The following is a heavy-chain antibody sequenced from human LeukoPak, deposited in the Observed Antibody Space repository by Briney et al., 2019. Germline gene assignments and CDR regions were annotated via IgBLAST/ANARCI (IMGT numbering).Heavy chain of an antibody. D-gene: IGHD3-22*01. Sequence: GGSLRLSCAASGFTFRSYAMHWVRQAPGKGLEWLAVTSFDESHKYYADSVKGRFTISRDNSKSTLYLQMNSLRAEDTAVYYCTLRNYYDSSGYWSDYWGQGTLVTVSA. V-gene: IGHV3-30*04. CDR3: TLRNYYDSSGYWSDY. CDR2: TSFDESHK. J-gene: IGHJ4*02. CDR1: GFTFRSYA.